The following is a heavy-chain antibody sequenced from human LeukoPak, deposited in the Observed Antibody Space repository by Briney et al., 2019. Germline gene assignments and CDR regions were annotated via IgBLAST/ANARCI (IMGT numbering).Heavy chain of an antibody. CDR2: IKQDGSEK. J-gene: IGHJ4*02. V-gene: IGHV3-7*03. CDR1: GFTFSSYW. Sequence: PGGSLRLSCSASGFTFSSYWMSWVRQAPGKGLEWVANIKQDGSEKYYVDSVKGRFTISRDNSKNTLYLQMNSLRAEDTAVYYCAKDLGVASTLRFLEWLKRGGLDYWGQGTLVTVSS. CDR3: AKDLGVASTLRFLEWLKRGGLDY. D-gene: IGHD3-3*01.